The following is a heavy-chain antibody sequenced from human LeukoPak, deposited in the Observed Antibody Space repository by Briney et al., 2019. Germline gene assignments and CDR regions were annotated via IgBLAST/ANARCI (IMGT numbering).Heavy chain of an antibody. V-gene: IGHV3-30*14. CDR3: ARDKNGPET. Sequence: GGSLRLSCAASGFTFSSYAMHWVRQAPGKGLEWVAVISYDGSNKYYADSVKGRFTISRDNSKNTLSLQMNSLRAEDTAVYYCARDKNGPETWGQGTLVTVSS. D-gene: IGHD1-14*01. CDR2: ISYDGSNK. J-gene: IGHJ4*02. CDR1: GFTFSSYA.